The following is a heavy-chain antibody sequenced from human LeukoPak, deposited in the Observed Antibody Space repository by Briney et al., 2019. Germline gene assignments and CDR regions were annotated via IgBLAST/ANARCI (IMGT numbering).Heavy chain of an antibody. Sequence: SETLSLTCTVSGGSISNYYWSWLRQPPGKGLEWIGEVNLQGGTNYNPSLLRRVAISVDTSANHVSLQMTSVTAADTAVYYCAREGGSYRPLDYSGQGTLVTVSS. CDR1: GGSISNYY. J-gene: IGHJ4*02. V-gene: IGHV4-34*01. D-gene: IGHD3-16*02. CDR3: AREGGSYRPLDY. CDR2: VNLQGGT.